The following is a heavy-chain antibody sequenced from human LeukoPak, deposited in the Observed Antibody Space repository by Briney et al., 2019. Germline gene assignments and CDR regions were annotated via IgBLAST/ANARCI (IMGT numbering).Heavy chain of an antibody. J-gene: IGHJ2*01. Sequence: PGGSLRLSCAASGFTFSNYYMHWLRQAPFRGLEWVSSTSESNDNIKYADSVKGRFTICRDNAKTSLYPQMNNLRADDTAVYYCARARYHYDNTGHSYWYFDLWGRGTLVTVSS. D-gene: IGHD3-9*01. CDR2: TSESNDNI. CDR3: ARARYHYDNTGHSYWYFDL. V-gene: IGHV3-21*01. CDR1: GFTFSNYY.